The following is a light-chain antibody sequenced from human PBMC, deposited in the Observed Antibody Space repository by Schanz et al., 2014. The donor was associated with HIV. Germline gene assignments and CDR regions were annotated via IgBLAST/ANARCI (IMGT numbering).Light chain of an antibody. CDR1: SSDVGGYNF. V-gene: IGLV2-8*01. CDR3: QSCDTRLSASL. Sequence: QSALTQPPSASGSPGQSVTISCSGTSSDVGGYNFVAGYQQHPGKAPKLMXYEASKRPSGVPDRFSGSKSGNTASLAITGLQAEDEADYYCQSCDTRLSASLFGGGTKLTVL. CDR2: EAS. J-gene: IGLJ2*01.